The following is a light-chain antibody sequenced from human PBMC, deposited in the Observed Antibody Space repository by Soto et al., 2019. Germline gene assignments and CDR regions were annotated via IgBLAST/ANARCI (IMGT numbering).Light chain of an antibody. CDR3: ASWDDSLSGRV. CDR2: SYY. J-gene: IGLJ3*02. Sequence: QAVVTQPPSASGTPGQRVTISCSGSSSNIGSNYVYWYQQLPGKAPKLLIYSYYQRPSGVPDRFSGSKSGTSASLAISGLRSDDEADYYCASWDDSLSGRVFGGGTKVTVL. V-gene: IGLV1-47*02. CDR1: SSNIGSNY.